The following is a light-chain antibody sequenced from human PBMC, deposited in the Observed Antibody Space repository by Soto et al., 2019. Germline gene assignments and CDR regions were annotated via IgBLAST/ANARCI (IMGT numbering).Light chain of an antibody. CDR2: DNT. CDR1: SSNIGTNYD. J-gene: IGLJ2*01. V-gene: IGLV1-40*01. Sequence: QSVLTQPTSVSGAPGQTVTISCTGSSSNIGTNYDVNWYQQLPGTAPKLLIYDNTDRPSGVTDRFSASKSGTSASLAITGLQAEDEADYYCPSHDDKLDGVVFGGGTKVTVL. CDR3: PSHDDKLDGVV.